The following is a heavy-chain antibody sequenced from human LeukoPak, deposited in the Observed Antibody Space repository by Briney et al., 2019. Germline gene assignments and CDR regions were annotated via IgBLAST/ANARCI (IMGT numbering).Heavy chain of an antibody. CDR2: INSDGSST. CDR3: SIGSGNGCDI. J-gene: IGHJ3*02. CDR1: GFTFSSYW. D-gene: IGHD3-10*01. Sequence: GGSLRLSCAASGFTFSSYWMHWVRQVPGKGLVWVSRINSDGSSTSYADSVKGRFTISRDNAKNTLYVQMNSLRAEDTAVYYCSIGSGNGCDIWGRGTMVTVSS. V-gene: IGHV3-74*01.